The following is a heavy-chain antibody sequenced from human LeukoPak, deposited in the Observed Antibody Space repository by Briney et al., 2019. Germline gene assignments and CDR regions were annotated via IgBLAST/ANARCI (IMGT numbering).Heavy chain of an antibody. V-gene: IGHV3-23*01. Sequence: GGSLRLSCAASGFTFSSYAMSWVRQAPGKGLEWVSAISGSGGSTYCADSVKGRFTISRDNSKNTLYLQMNSLRAEDTAVYYCAKVPAAYNWFDPWGQGTLVTVSS. CDR2: ISGSGGST. D-gene: IGHD2-2*01. CDR1: GFTFSSYA. CDR3: AKVPAAYNWFDP. J-gene: IGHJ5*02.